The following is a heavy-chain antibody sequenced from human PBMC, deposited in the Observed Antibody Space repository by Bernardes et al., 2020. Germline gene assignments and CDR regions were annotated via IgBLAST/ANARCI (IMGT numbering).Heavy chain of an antibody. D-gene: IGHD2-2*01. CDR3: ARRGGEYCSSTSCYDDYYYYGMDV. CDR2: ISAYNGNT. J-gene: IGHJ6*04. CDR1: GYTFTSYG. Sequence: VSVKASCKASGYTFTSYGIIWVRQAPGQGLEWMGWISAYNGNTNYAQKLQGRVTMTTDTSTSTAYMELRSLRSDDTAVYYCARRGGEYCSSTSCYDDYYYYGMDVWGKGTTVTVSS. V-gene: IGHV1-18*01.